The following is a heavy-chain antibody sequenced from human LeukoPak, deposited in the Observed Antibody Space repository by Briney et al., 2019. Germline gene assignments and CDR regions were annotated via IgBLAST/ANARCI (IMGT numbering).Heavy chain of an antibody. CDR1: GFTLSSYA. CDR2: ISGSGGST. D-gene: IGHD4-17*01. CDR3: ARDPNGDYLGAFDF. Sequence: GGSLRLSCAASGFTLSSYAMSWVRQAPGKGLEWVSAISGSGGSTYYADSVKGRFTISRDNSKNTLYLQMNSLRAEDTAVYYCARDPNGDYLGAFDFWGQGTMVTVSS. V-gene: IGHV3-23*01. J-gene: IGHJ3*01.